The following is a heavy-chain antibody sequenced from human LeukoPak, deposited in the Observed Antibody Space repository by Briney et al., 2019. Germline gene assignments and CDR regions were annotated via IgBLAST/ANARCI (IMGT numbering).Heavy chain of an antibody. CDR2: ISWNSGSI. D-gene: IGHD6-13*01. Sequence: GGSLRLSCAASGFTFSSYWMHWVRQAPGKGLEWVSGISWNSGSIGYADSVKGRFTISRDNAKNSLYLQMNSLRAEDTALYYCAKDINGVAAAGTRLDYWGQGTLVTVSS. V-gene: IGHV3-9*01. J-gene: IGHJ4*02. CDR1: GFTFSSYW. CDR3: AKDINGVAAAGTRLDY.